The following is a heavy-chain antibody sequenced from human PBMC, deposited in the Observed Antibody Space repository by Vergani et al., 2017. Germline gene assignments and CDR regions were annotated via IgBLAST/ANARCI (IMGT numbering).Heavy chain of an antibody. V-gene: IGHV3-66*02. J-gene: IGHJ3*02. Sequence: EVQLVESGGGLVQPGGSLRLSCAASGFTVSSNYMSWVRQAPGKGLEWVSVIYSGGSTSYADSVKGRFTISRDNSKNTLYLQMNSLRAEDTAVYYCARESIAAGDAFDIWGQGTMVTVSS. CDR1: GFTVSSNY. D-gene: IGHD6-13*01. CDR3: ARESIAAGDAFDI. CDR2: IYSGGST.